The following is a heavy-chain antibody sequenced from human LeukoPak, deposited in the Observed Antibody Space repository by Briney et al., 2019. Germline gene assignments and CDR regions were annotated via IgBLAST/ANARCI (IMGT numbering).Heavy chain of an antibody. Sequence: ASVKVSCKASGYTFTSYAMHWVRQAPGQRLEWMGWINAGNGNTKYSQKFQGRVTITRDTSASTAYMELSSLRSEDTAVYYCARSPHLIAAAGKGDYWGQGTLVTVSS. CDR2: INAGNGNT. J-gene: IGHJ4*02. CDR1: GYTFTSYA. V-gene: IGHV1-3*01. D-gene: IGHD6-13*01. CDR3: ARSPHLIAAAGKGDY.